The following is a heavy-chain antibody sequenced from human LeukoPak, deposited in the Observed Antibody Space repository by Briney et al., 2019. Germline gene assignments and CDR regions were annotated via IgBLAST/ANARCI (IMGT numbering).Heavy chain of an antibody. CDR2: INSDGSST. Sequence: GGSLRLSCAASGFTFSSYWMHWVRQAPGKGLVWVSRINSDGSSTSYADSVKGRFTISRDNAKNTLHLQMNSLRAEDTAVYYCARVGPDYGDYVVWFDPWGQGTLVTVSS. V-gene: IGHV3-74*01. D-gene: IGHD4-17*01. J-gene: IGHJ5*02. CDR1: GFTFSSYW. CDR3: ARVGPDYGDYVVWFDP.